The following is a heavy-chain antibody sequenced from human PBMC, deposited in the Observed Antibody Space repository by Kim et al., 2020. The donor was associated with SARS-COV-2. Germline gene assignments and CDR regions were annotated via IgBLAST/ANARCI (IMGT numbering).Heavy chain of an antibody. J-gene: IGHJ4*02. CDR2: IFPADSDI. CDR3: ARRLGGKGYFDS. Sequence: GESLKISCQGSGYRFSTYGIGWVRQMPGKGLEWMGLIFPADSDITYSPSFRGQVTISADKSIDTAYLQFSSLKASDTATYFCARRLGGKGYFDSWGQGTLVIVSS. CDR1: GYRFSTYG. V-gene: IGHV5-51*01. D-gene: IGHD3-9*01.